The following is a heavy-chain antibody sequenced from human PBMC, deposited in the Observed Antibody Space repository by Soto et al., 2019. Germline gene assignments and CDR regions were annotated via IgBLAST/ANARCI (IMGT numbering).Heavy chain of an antibody. D-gene: IGHD3-10*01. V-gene: IGHV3-30*18. J-gene: IGHJ4*02. Sequence: QVQLVESGGGVVQPGESLRVSCAASGFSFSTYGIHWVRQAPGKGLEWVAVISYDGSNKYYADSVKGRFTISRDNSKNTVYLQINSLRAEDTAVYYCAKGNYYGSGTCNYWGEGTLVTVSS. CDR3: AKGNYYGSGTCNY. CDR2: ISYDGSNK. CDR1: GFSFSTYG.